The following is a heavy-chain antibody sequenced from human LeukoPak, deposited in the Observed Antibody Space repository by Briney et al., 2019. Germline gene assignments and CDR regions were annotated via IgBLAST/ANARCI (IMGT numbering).Heavy chain of an antibody. J-gene: IGHJ5*02. V-gene: IGHV4-34*01. CDR2: INHSGST. D-gene: IGHD3-22*01. Sequence: PSETLSLTCAVYGGSFSGYYLSWIRQPPGKGLEWIGEINHSGSTNYNPSPKRRVTISVDTSKNQFSLKLSSVTAADTAVYYCARGRRRESSGYYSHHYNWFDPWGQGTLVTVSS. CDR1: GGSFSGYY. CDR3: ARGRRRESSGYYSHHYNWFDP.